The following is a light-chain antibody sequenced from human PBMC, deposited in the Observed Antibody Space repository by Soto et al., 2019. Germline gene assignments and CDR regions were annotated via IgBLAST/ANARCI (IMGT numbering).Light chain of an antibody. CDR1: SGSIASNY. Sequence: NFMLTQPHSVSESPGKTVTISCTGSSGSIASNYVQWYQQRPGSAPTTVIYEDNQRPSGVPDRFSGSIDSSSNSASLTISGLKTEDEADYYCQSYDSRNVFGSGTKLTVL. V-gene: IGLV6-57*02. J-gene: IGLJ6*01. CDR3: QSYDSRNV. CDR2: EDN.